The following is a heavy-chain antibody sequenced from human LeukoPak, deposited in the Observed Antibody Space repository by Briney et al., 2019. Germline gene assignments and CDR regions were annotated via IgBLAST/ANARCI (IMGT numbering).Heavy chain of an antibody. V-gene: IGHV5-51*01. J-gene: IGHJ5*02. D-gene: IGHD6-13*01. CDR3: ARRVLLGIAAPPGVDWFDP. CDR1: GYSFTSYW. CDR2: IYPGDSDT. Sequence: GESLQISCKGSGYSFTSYWIGWVRQMPGKGLEWMGIIYPGDSDTRYSPSFQGQVTISADKSISTAYLQWSSLKASDTAMYYCARRVLLGIAAPPGVDWFDPWGQGTLVTVSS.